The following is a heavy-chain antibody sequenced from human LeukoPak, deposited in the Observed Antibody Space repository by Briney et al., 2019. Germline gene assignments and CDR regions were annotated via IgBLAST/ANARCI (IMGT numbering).Heavy chain of an antibody. J-gene: IGHJ6*02. CDR3: ARDRGADYDFWSGYYSSYYYYGMDV. CDR2: INPNSGGT. CDR1: GYTFTGYY. V-gene: IGHV1-2*02. Sequence: ASVKVSCKASGYTFTGYYMHWVRQAPGQGLEWMGWINPNSGGTNYAQKFQGRVTMTRDTSISTAYMELSRLGSDDTAVYYCARDRGADYDFWSGYYSSYYYYGMDVWGQGTTVTVSS. D-gene: IGHD3-3*01.